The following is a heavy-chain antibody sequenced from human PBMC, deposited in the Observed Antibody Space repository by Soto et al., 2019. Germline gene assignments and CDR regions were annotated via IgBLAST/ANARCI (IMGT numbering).Heavy chain of an antibody. Sequence: QVQLVQSGAEVKEPGASVKISCKTSGYTFANYGVTWVRQAPGQGLEWVGCNTDYAQKFQGTVTMTRDTSTSTAYLELRSLKSDDTAVYYCARGGPHIYGGPWNYYFDYWGQGTLVTVSS. CDR2: NT. CDR3: ARGGPHIYGGPWNYYFDY. CDR1: GYTFANYG. V-gene: IGHV1-18*01. J-gene: IGHJ4*02. D-gene: IGHD1-7*01.